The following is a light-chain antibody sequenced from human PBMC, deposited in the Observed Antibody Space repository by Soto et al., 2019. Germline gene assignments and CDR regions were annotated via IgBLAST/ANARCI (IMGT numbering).Light chain of an antibody. CDR3: SSYAGSNTWV. CDR1: SSDVGGYDL. Sequence: QSALTQPASVSGSPGQSITISCTGTSSDVGGYDLVSWYQQHPGKAPKLIIYEGSKRPSGISNRFSGSKSGNTASLTVSGLQAEDESHYYCSSYAGSNTWVFGGGTKLTVL. V-gene: IGLV2-14*02. CDR2: EGS. J-gene: IGLJ3*02.